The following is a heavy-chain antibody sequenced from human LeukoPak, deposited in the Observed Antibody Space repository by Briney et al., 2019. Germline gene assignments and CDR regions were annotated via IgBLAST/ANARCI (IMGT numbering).Heavy chain of an antibody. D-gene: IGHD1-26*01. J-gene: IGHJ4*02. CDR2: INPNSGGT. Sequence: ASVKVSCKASGYTFTGYYMQWVRQAPGQGLEWMGWINPNSGGTNYAQKFQGRVTMTRDTSISTVYMELSRLRSDDTAVYYCARSNVVGMTSPWYFDYWGQGTLVTVSS. CDR3: ARSNVVGMTSPWYFDY. CDR1: GYTFTGYY. V-gene: IGHV1-2*02.